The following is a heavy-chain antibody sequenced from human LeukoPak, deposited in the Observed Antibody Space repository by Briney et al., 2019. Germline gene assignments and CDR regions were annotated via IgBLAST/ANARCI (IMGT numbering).Heavy chain of an antibody. CDR1: GGSFSGYY. V-gene: IGHV4-34*01. Sequence: PSETLSLTCAVYGGSFSGYYWSWIRQPPGKGLEWTGEINHSGSTNYNPSLKSRVTISVDTSRNQFSLKLSSVTAADTAVYYCATNPGGYCSSTSCYGEAPWGQGTLVTVSS. D-gene: IGHD2-2*01. CDR2: INHSGST. CDR3: ATNPGGYCSSTSCYGEAP. J-gene: IGHJ5*02.